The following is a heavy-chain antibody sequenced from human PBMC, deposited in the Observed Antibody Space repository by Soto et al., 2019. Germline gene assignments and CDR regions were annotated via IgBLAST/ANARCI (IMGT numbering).Heavy chain of an antibody. D-gene: IGHD2-21*01. J-gene: IGHJ5*02. Sequence: LILSCAASGFTFSNYWMSWVRQAPGKGLEWVANIKQDGSESNYADSVKGRFTISRDNAENSLYLQMTSLRAEDTAVYYCASARHIGPWGQGTLVTVSS. V-gene: IGHV3-7*01. CDR2: IKQDGSES. CDR3: ASARHIGP. CDR1: GFTFSNYW.